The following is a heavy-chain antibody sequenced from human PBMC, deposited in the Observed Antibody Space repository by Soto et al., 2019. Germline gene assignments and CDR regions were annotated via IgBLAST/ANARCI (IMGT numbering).Heavy chain of an antibody. CDR1: GGSFSGYY. V-gene: IGHV4-34*01. D-gene: IGHD5-18*01. CDR3: ANRLRGYSYGYFNY. J-gene: IGHJ4*02. CDR2: INHSGST. Sequence: SETLSLTCAVYGGSFSGYYWSWIRQPPGKGLEWIGEINHSGSTNYNPSLKSRVTISVHTSKNQFSLKLSSVTAADTAVYYCANRLRGYSYGYFNYWGQGTLVTVSS.